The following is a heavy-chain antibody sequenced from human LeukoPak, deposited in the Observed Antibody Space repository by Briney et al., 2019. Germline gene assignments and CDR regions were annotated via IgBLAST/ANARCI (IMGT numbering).Heavy chain of an antibody. Sequence: PGGSLRPSCAASGFTFSSYSMNWVRQAPGKGLEWVSSISSSSSYIYYADSVKGRFTISRDNAENSLYLQMNSLRAEDTAVYYCARYGNGAWLAHYSFDIWGQGTMVTVSS. J-gene: IGHJ3*02. CDR3: ARYGNGAWLAHYSFDI. D-gene: IGHD6-19*01. CDR2: ISSSSSYI. CDR1: GFTFSSYS. V-gene: IGHV3-21*01.